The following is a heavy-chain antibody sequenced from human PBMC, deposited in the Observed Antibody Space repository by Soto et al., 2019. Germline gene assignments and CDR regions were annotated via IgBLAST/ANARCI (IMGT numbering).Heavy chain of an antibody. D-gene: IGHD6-6*01. V-gene: IGHV4-30-4*01. CDR1: GGSISSGDYY. CDR2: IYHSGNT. J-gene: IGHJ5*02. Sequence: QVQLQESGPGLVKPSQTLSLTCTVSGGSISSGDYYWSWIRQPPGKGLVWIGYIYHSGNTYYNPSLKSRVTISVDTSKNQFSLKLSSVTAADTAVYYCARERPDGARLDPWGQGTLVTVSS. CDR3: ARERPDGARLDP.